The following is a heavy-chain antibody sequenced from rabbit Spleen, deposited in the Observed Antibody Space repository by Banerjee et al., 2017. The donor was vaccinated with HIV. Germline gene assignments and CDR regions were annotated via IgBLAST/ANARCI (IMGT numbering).Heavy chain of an antibody. V-gene: IGHV1S45*01. Sequence: QEQLEESGGGLVKPEGSLTLTCKASGFSFSDRDVMCWVSQAPGKGLEWIASTADGSDHTYYASWAKGRFTITRTSSTTVTLKMTSLTVADTATYFCAKGTSLYFNLWGPGTLVTVS. CDR3: AKGTSLYFNL. CDR2: TADGSDHT. J-gene: IGHJ4*01. CDR1: GFSFSDRDV. D-gene: IGHD1-1*01.